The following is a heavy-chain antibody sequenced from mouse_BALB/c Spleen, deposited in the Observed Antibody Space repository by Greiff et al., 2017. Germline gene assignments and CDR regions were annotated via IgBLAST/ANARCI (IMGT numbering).Heavy chain of an antibody. CDR1: GFNIKDTY. CDR2: IDPANGNT. CDR3: ARDTTGYYAMDY. Sequence: EVQLQESGAELVKPGASVKLSCTASGFNIKDTYMHWVKQRPEQGLEWIGRIDPANGNTKYDPKFQGKATITADTSSNTAYLQLSSLTSEDTAVYYCARDTTGYYAMDYWGQGTSVTVSS. V-gene: IGHV14-3*02. J-gene: IGHJ4*01. D-gene: IGHD1-1*01.